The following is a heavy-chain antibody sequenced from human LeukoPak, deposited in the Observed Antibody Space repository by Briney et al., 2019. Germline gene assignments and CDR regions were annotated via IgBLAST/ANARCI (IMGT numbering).Heavy chain of an antibody. Sequence: EAGGSLRLPCAASGFTFSSYWMSWVRQAPGKGLEWVANIKQDGSEKYYVDSVKGRFAISRDNAKNSLYLQMNSLRAEDTAVYYCARDLSYCGGDCYSNWFDPWGQGTLVIVSS. V-gene: IGHV3-7*01. D-gene: IGHD2-21*02. J-gene: IGHJ5*02. CDR1: GFTFSSYW. CDR2: IKQDGSEK. CDR3: ARDLSYCGGDCYSNWFDP.